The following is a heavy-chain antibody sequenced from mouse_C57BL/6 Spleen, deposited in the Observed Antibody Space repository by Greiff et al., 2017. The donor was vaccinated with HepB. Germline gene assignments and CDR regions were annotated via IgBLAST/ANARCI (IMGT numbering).Heavy chain of an antibody. CDR2: IFPGSGST. CDR3: ARLGYYGSSYLDYAMDY. D-gene: IGHD1-1*01. CDR1: GYTFTDYY. Sequence: VKLVESGPELVKPGASVKISCKASGYTFTDYYINWVKQRPGQGLEWIGWIFPGSGSTYYNEKFKGKATLTVDKSSSTAYMLLSSLTSEDSAVYFCARLGYYGSSYLDYAMDYWGQGTSVTVSS. J-gene: IGHJ4*01. V-gene: IGHV1-75*01.